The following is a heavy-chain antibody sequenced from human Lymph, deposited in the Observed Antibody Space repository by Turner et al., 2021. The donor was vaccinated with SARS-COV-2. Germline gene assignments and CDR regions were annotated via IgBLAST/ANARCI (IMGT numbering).Heavy chain of an antibody. J-gene: IGHJ4*02. Sequence: QVQLVESGGGVVQPGRSLRLPCAASGSPFSSYGMHWVRQAPGKGLEWVAFIWYDGSNKYYADSVKGRFTISRDNSKNTLYLQMNSLRAEDTAVYYCARGIYDSGGYLSYYFDYWGQGTLVTVSS. CDR2: IWYDGSNK. D-gene: IGHD3-22*01. CDR3: ARGIYDSGGYLSYYFDY. V-gene: IGHV3-33*01. CDR1: GSPFSSYG.